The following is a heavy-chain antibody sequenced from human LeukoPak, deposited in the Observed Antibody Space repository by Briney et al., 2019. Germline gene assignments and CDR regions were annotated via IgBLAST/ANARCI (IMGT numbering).Heavy chain of an antibody. CDR2: INHSGST. J-gene: IGHJ4*02. CDR1: GGSFSGYY. CDR3: ARGCCRGYGVDY. D-gene: IGHD2-15*01. V-gene: IGHV4-34*01. Sequence: PSETLSLTCAVYGGSFSGYYWSWIRQPPGKGLEWIGEINHSGSTNYNPSLKSRVTISVDTSKNQFSLKLSPVTAADTAVYYCARGCCRGYGVDYWGQGTLVTVSS.